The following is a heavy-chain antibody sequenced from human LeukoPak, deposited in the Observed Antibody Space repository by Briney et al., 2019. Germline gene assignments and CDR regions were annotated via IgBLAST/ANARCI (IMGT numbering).Heavy chain of an antibody. CDR3: AKEMSWELSTDY. Sequence: GGSLRLSCAASGFTFSSYGMHWVRQAPGKGLEWVAFIRYDGSNKYYADSVKGRFTISRDNSKNTLYLQMNSLRAEDTAVYYCAKEMSWELSTDYWGQGTLVTVSS. CDR1: GFTFSSYG. D-gene: IGHD1-26*01. J-gene: IGHJ4*02. CDR2: IRYDGSNK. V-gene: IGHV3-30*02.